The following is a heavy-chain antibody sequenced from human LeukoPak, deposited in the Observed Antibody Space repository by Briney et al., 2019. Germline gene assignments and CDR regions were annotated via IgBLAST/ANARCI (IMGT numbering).Heavy chain of an antibody. J-gene: IGHJ3*02. V-gene: IGHV4-59*01. Sequence: KPSETLSLTCTVSGGSISSYYWSWIRQPPGKGLEWLGSIFYSGTTYYNPSLESRVTISVDTSKTQFSLKLSSVTAADTAVYYCAKDLIHAGGRWLQFGYAFDIWGQGTMVTVSS. CDR2: IFYSGTT. CDR3: AKDLIHAGGRWLQFGYAFDI. CDR1: GGSISSYY. D-gene: IGHD5-24*01.